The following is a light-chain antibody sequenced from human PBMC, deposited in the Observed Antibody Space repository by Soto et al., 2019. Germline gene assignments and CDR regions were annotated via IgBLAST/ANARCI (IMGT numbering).Light chain of an antibody. CDR1: QSVSSY. J-gene: IGKJ3*01. CDR2: DAS. V-gene: IGKV3-11*01. CDR3: QQRSNWPPGFY. Sequence: EIVLTQSPATLPLSPGERATLSCRASQSVSSYLAWYQQKPGQAPRLLIYDASNRATGIASRFSGSGSGTDFTRTISSLEPEDFAGYYCQQRSNWPPGFYVGRGTKVFIK.